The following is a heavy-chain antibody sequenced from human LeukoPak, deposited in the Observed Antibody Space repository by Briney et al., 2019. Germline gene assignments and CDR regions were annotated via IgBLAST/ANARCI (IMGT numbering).Heavy chain of an antibody. Sequence: SVKVSCKASGGTFSSYAISWVRQAPGQGLEWMGGIIPIFGTANYTQKFQGRVTMTRDTSTSTVYMELSSLRSEDTAVYYCARVKSYYYDTSDKDAFDIWGQGTMVTVSS. CDR1: GGTFSSYA. CDR3: ARVKSYYYDTSDKDAFDI. D-gene: IGHD3-22*01. V-gene: IGHV1-69*05. J-gene: IGHJ3*02. CDR2: IIPIFGTA.